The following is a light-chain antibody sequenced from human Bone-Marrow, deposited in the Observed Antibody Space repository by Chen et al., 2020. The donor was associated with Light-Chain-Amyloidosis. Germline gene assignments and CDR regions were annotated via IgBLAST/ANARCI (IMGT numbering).Light chain of an antibody. CDR2: EDD. Sequence: NFMLTQPHAVSESPGKTVIIPCSRSSGSIATNYVQWYQQRPGSSPTTVIYEDDQRPSGVPDRFSGSIDRSSNSASLTISGLKTEDEADYYCQSYQGSSQGVFGGGTKLTVL. V-gene: IGLV6-57*01. CDR3: QSYQGSSQGV. CDR1: SGSIATNY. J-gene: IGLJ3*02.